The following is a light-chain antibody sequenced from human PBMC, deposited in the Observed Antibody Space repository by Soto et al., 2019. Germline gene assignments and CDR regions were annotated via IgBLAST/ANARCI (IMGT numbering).Light chain of an antibody. J-gene: IGKJ1*01. Sequence: DFQMTQSPSTLSASVGDRVTITCRASQNIRSRLAWFQQKPGKAPKLLIYDASSLQSGVPSRFSGGGSGTEFTLTISSLQPDDFATYYCQLYGGHSQTFGQGTKVDIK. V-gene: IGKV1-5*01. CDR3: QLYGGHSQT. CDR2: DAS. CDR1: QNIRSR.